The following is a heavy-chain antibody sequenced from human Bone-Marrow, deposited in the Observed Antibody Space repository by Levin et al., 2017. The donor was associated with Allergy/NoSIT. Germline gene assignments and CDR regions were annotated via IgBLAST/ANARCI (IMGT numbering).Heavy chain of an antibody. CDR3: ARVTRGRFDP. CDR1: EFTVSSNY. J-gene: IGHJ5*02. D-gene: IGHD1-1*01. CDR2: IYSGGST. V-gene: IGHV3-53*01. Sequence: VASVKVSCAASEFTVSSNYMNWVRQAPGKGLEWVSVIYSGGSTYYADSVKGRFTISRDNSKNTLYLQMNSLRAEDTAVYYCARVTRGRFDPWGQGTLVTVSS.